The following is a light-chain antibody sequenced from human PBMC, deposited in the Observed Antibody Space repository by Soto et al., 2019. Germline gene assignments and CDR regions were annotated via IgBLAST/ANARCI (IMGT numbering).Light chain of an antibody. CDR1: SSNIGAGYD. J-gene: IGLJ3*02. CDR3: QSYDSSLGGWV. V-gene: IGLV1-40*01. Sequence: QSVLTQPPSMSGAPGQRVTISCTESSSNIGAGYDVHWYQQLPGTAPKLLIYGNSNRPSGVPDRFSGSKSGTSASLAITGLQAEDEADYYCQSYDSSLGGWVFGGGTKLTVL. CDR2: GNS.